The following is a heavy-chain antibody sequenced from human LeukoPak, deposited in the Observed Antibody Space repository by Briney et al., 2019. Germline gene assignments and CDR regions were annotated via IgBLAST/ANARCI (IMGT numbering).Heavy chain of an antibody. V-gene: IGHV1-69*13. J-gene: IGHJ4*02. Sequence: SVKVSCKASGGTFSRYLINWVRQAPGQGLEWMGGIFPIVGTADYAQKFQGRVTITADESTSTTYMELSSLKSEDTAVYYCARDLVGSRTGYSSGAWDYWGQGTLVTVSS. CDR1: GGTFSRYL. CDR3: ARDLVGSRTGYSSGAWDY. CDR2: IFPIVGTA. D-gene: IGHD3/OR15-3a*01.